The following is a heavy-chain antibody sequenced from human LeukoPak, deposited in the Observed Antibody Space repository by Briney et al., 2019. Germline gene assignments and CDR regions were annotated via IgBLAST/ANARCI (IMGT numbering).Heavy chain of an antibody. Sequence: GGSLRLSCEASGFSLSSYAFHWVRQAPGKGLEWVSFVSFDGRNKNYADSVRGRFTISRDNSKNTLYLQMNSVTYEDTAVYFCVRIVGHTTTDFWGQGTIVTVSS. CDR2: VSFDGRNK. D-gene: IGHD1-26*01. CDR3: VRIVGHTTTDF. J-gene: IGHJ4*02. V-gene: IGHV3-30-3*01. CDR1: GFSLSSYA.